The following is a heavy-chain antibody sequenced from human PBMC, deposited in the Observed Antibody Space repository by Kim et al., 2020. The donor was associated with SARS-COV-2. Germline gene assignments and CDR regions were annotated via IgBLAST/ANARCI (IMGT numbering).Heavy chain of an antibody. D-gene: IGHD3-10*01. V-gene: IGHV3-23*01. Sequence: GGSLRLSCAASGFTFSSYAMSWVRQAPGKGLEWVSAISGSGGSTYYADSVKGRFTISRDNSKNTLYLQMNSLRAEDTAVYYCAAYYGSGSYLDYYYYYGMDVWGQGTTVTVSS. CDR3: AAYYGSGSYLDYYYYYGMDV. J-gene: IGHJ6*02. CDR2: ISGSGGST. CDR1: GFTFSSYA.